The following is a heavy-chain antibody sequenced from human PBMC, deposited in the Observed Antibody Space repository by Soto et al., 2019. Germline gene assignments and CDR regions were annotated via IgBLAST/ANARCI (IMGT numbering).Heavy chain of an antibody. CDR1: GGSISSGGYS. CDR2: IYHSGST. J-gene: IGHJ5*02. V-gene: IGHV4-30-2*03. Sequence: SETLSLTCAVSGGSISSGGYSWSWIRQPPGKGLEWIGYIYHSGSTYYSPSLKSRVTISVDTSKNQFSLRLASVTAADTAVYYCARLNKPGWFDPWGQGTLVTVSS. CDR3: ARLNKPGWFDP.